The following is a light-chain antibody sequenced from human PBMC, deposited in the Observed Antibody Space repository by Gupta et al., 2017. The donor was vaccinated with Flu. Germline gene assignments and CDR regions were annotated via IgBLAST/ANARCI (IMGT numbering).Light chain of an antibody. CDR2: DAS. CDR1: QDINDY. V-gene: IGKV1-33*01. Sequence: PSSLSASVGDRVTITCQASQDINDYLNWYQHKPGKAPKLLIYDASNLETGVPSRFSGSGSGTDFTFTISSLQPEDVATYYCQRYDHLFSTFGPGTKVDVK. J-gene: IGKJ3*01. CDR3: QRYDHLFST.